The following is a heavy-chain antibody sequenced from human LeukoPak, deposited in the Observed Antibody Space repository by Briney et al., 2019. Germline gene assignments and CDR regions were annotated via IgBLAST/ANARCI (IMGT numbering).Heavy chain of an antibody. V-gene: IGHV4-59*01. CDR3: ASSRWLRTPGTLDY. CDR1: GGSISSYY. D-gene: IGHD5-12*01. J-gene: IGHJ4*02. CDR2: IYYSGST. Sequence: PSETLSLTCTVSGGSISSYYWSWIRQPPGKGLEWIGYIYYSGSTNYNPSLKSRITISVDTSKNQFSLKLSSVTAADTAVYYCASSRWLRTPGTLDYWGQGTLVTVSS.